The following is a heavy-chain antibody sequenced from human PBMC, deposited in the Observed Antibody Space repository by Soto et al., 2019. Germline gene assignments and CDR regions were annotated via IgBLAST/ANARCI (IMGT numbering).Heavy chain of an antibody. CDR1: GFTFSSCA. J-gene: IGHJ6*02. V-gene: IGHV3-64D*06. Sequence: EVQLVESGGGLVQPGGSLRLSCSASGFTFSSCAMHWVRQAAGKGLEYVSGISSNGAATYYAESVKGRFSISRDNSRNTLFLQVNSLTGEDTAVYYCVKDRRSTRRAMDVWGQGTTVTVSS. CDR2: ISSNGAAT. CDR3: VKDRRSTRRAMDV. D-gene: IGHD2-2*01.